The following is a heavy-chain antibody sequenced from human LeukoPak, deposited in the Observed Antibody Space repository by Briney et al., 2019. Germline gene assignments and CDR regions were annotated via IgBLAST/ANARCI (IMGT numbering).Heavy chain of an antibody. CDR2: IKQDGSEK. CDR3: AREYDSSGYYYAN. D-gene: IGHD3-22*01. V-gene: IGHV3-7*01. CDR1: GFTFSSCA. Sequence: PGGSLRLSCAASGFTFSSCAMSWVRQAPGKGLEWVANIKQDGSEKYYVDSVKGRFTISRDNAKDSLYLQMNSLRAEDTAVYYCAREYDSSGYYYANWGQGTLVTVSS. J-gene: IGHJ4*02.